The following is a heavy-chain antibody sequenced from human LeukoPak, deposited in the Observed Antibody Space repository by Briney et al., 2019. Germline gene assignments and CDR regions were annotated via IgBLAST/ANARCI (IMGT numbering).Heavy chain of an antibody. J-gene: IGHJ4*02. CDR3: VRPYYYDSSGYYYLY. D-gene: IGHD3-22*01. V-gene: IGHV3-21*01. CDR1: GFTFSSYA. CDR2: ISSSSSYI. Sequence: GGSQRLSCAASGFTFSSYAMNWVRQAPGKGLEWVSSISSSSSYIYYADSLKGRFTISRDNAKNSLYLQMNSLRVEDTAVYYCVRPYYYDSSGYYYLYWGQGTLVTVSS.